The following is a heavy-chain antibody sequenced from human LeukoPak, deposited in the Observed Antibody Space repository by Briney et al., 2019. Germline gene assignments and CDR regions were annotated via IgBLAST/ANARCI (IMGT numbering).Heavy chain of an antibody. Sequence: ASVKVSSKASGYTFTSYYMHWVRQAPGQGLEWMGIINPSGGSTNYAQKLQGRVTMTTDTSTNTAYMELRSLRFDDTAVYYCARDLAGIVGVTAWFDPWGQGTLVTVSS. CDR2: INPSGGST. D-gene: IGHD1-26*01. CDR1: GYTFTSYY. V-gene: IGHV1-46*01. CDR3: ARDLAGIVGVTAWFDP. J-gene: IGHJ5*02.